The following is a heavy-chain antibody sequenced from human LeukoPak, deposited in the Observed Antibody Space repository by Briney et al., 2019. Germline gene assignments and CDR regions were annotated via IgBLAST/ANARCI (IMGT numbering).Heavy chain of an antibody. V-gene: IGHV1-18*01. Sequence: ASVKVSCKTSGYTFSNYGISWVRQAPGQGLEWMGWITAYNGNRLYAQRFQGRVTMATDTSTSTAYMELRSLRSDDTAVYYCARDLGGQQLVRFDYWGQGTLVTVSS. CDR2: ITAYNGNR. J-gene: IGHJ4*02. CDR1: GYTFSNYG. CDR3: ARDLGGQQLVRFDY. D-gene: IGHD6-13*01.